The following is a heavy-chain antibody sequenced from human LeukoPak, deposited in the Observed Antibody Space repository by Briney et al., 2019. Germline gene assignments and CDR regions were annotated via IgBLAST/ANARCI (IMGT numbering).Heavy chain of an antibody. CDR3: AKVRVAAVETSEFDL. D-gene: IGHD6-13*01. V-gene: IGHV3-23*01. CDR2: INRGGRT. Sequence: PGGSLRLSCAGSGXIFNNYAMSWVRQAPGEGLQWVSAINRGGRTYYSDSVMGRFTISRDTSNNTLYLQMNSLRAEDTALYYCAKVRVAAVETSEFDLWGQGTLVTVSS. J-gene: IGHJ3*01. CDR1: GXIFNNYA.